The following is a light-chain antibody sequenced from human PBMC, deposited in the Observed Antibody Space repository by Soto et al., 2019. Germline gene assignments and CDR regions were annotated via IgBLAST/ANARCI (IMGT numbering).Light chain of an antibody. V-gene: IGKV1-27*01. Sequence: DIQMTQSPFSLSASVGDRVTITCRASQGISDYLAWYQQKAGEVPKLLIYAASTLESGVPSRFSGRGSGTDFTLTISSLQPEDVATYYCQRHDGAFVTFGGGTKVEIK. CDR3: QRHDGAFVT. CDR2: AAS. J-gene: IGKJ4*01. CDR1: QGISDY.